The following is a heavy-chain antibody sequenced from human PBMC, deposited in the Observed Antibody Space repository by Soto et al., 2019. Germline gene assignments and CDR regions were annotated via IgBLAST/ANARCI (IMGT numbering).Heavy chain of an antibody. D-gene: IGHD6-19*01. V-gene: IGHV1-3*01. CDR2: INAGNGNT. Sequence: ASVKVSCKASGYTFTSYAMHWVRQAPGQRLEWMGWINAGNGNTKYSQKFQGRVTITRDTSASTAYMELSSLRSEDTAVYYCARDSSGWFNWFDPWGQGTLVTVSS. J-gene: IGHJ5*02. CDR3: ARDSSGWFNWFDP. CDR1: GYTFTSYA.